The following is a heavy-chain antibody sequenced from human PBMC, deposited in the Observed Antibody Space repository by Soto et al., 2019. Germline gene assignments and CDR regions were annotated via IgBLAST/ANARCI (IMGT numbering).Heavy chain of an antibody. D-gene: IGHD4-17*01. CDR3: ARNYGGNVEY. J-gene: IGHJ4*02. CDR2: IYYSGSA. Sequence: PSETLSLTCTVSGGSISSYYWSWIRQPPGKGLEWIGYIYYSGSANYNPSLKSRVTISVDTSKNQFSLKLSSATAADTAVYYCARNYGGNVEYWGQGTLVTVSS. V-gene: IGHV4-59*08. CDR1: GGSISSYY.